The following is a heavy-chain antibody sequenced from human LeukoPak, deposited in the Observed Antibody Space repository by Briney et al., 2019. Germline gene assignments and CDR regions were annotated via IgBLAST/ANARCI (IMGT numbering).Heavy chain of an antibody. CDR2: INPNSGGT. V-gene: IGHV1-2*02. Sequence: ASVKVTCKASGYTFTDYYIHWVRQAPGQGPEWMGWINPNSGGTKYVQKLQGRVTMTRDTSISTAYLELSSLRSDDTAVYYCARDSGDIVDYFDYWGQGTLVTVSS. CDR3: ARDSGDIVDYFDY. D-gene: IGHD5-12*01. J-gene: IGHJ4*02. CDR1: GYTFTDYY.